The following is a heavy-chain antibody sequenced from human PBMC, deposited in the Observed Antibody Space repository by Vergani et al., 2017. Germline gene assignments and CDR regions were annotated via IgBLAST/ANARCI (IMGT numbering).Heavy chain of an antibody. CDR1: GFTFSSYG. J-gene: IGHJ4*02. V-gene: IGHV3-33*06. Sequence: QVQLVESGGGVVQPGRSLRLSCAASGFTFSSYGMHWVRQAPGKGLEWVAVIWYDGSNKYYADSVKGRFTISRDNSKNTLYLQMNSLRAEDTAVYYCAKAAGLQIFDYWSQGTLVTVSS. CDR3: AKAAGLQIFDY. D-gene: IGHD5-24*01. CDR2: IWYDGSNK.